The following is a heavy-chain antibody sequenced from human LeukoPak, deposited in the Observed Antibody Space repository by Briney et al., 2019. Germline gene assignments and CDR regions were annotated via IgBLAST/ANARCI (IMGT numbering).Heavy chain of an antibody. D-gene: IGHD2-21*01. V-gene: IGHV3-74*03. Sequence: GGSLRLSCAASGFSFSRHWMPWVGQAPGKGLVWVSRISDDGTYTANVDSVEGRFTISRDNVRNTLYLHMNSLRAEDTAVYYCASFGISWGSAYWGQGTLVTVSS. CDR2: ISDDGTYT. CDR1: GFSFSRHW. CDR3: ASFGISWGSAY. J-gene: IGHJ4*02.